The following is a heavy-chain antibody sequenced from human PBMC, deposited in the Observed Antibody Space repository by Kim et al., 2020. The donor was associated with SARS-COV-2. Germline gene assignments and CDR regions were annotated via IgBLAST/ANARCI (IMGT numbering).Heavy chain of an antibody. Sequence: YADSVKGRLTISQDDSKTALYLQMNRRRAEDTALYFCATEKSGYAFDYWGQGTLVTVSS. CDR3: ATEKSGYAFDY. V-gene: IGHV3-33*01. J-gene: IGHJ4*02. D-gene: IGHD3-3*01.